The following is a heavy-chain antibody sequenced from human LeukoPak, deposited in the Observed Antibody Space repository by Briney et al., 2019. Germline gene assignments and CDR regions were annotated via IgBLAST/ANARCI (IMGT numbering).Heavy chain of an antibody. CDR3: ARVDCSGGSCYFDY. CDR2: INSDGSST. D-gene: IGHD2-15*01. J-gene: IGHJ4*02. Sequence: GGSLRLTCAASGFTFSRYWMHWVRQTPGKGLVWVSRINSDGSSTRYADSVKGRSTISRDNAKNTLDLQMSSLRAEDTAVYYCARVDCSGGSCYFDYWGQGTLVTVSS. CDR1: GFTFSRYW. V-gene: IGHV3-74*01.